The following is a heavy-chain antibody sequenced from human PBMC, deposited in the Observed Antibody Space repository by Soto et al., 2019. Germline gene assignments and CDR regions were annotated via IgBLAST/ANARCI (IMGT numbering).Heavy chain of an antibody. CDR3: SADHPHMAMGWPV. V-gene: IGHV1-58*02. D-gene: IGHD1-26*01. CDR2: IVVVSGST. Sequence: SVKVSCKASGFDFGSFGIQFLRQTRGRGLEWIGWIVVVSGSTNYARQFQGRVATSRDMSSSTAYLDLYDLKSGDTAVYFCSADHPHMAMGWPVWGQGTTVTVSS. CDR1: GFDFGSFG. J-gene: IGHJ6*02.